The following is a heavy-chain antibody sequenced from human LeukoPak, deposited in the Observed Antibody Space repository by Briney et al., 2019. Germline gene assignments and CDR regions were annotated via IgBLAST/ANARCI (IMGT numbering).Heavy chain of an antibody. Sequence: ASVKVSCKASGYTFTGYYMHWVRQAPGQGLEWMGWINPNSGGTNYAQKFQGWVTMTRDTSISTAYMELSRLRSDDTAVYYCARWVYIGGYDRGYYFDYWGQGTLVTVSS. V-gene: IGHV1-2*04. CDR1: GYTFTGYY. D-gene: IGHD5-12*01. CDR2: INPNSGGT. J-gene: IGHJ4*02. CDR3: ARWVYIGGYDRGYYFDY.